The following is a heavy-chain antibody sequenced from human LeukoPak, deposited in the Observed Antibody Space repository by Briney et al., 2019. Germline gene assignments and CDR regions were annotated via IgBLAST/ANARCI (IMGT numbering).Heavy chain of an antibody. CDR2: IYYSGST. CDR3: AREDGYNFNY. J-gene: IGHJ4*02. V-gene: IGHV4-59*01. CDR1: GGSISSYY. D-gene: IGHD5-24*01. Sequence: SETLSLTXTVSGGSISSYYWSPIRQPPGKGLEWIGYIYYSGSTNYNPSLKSRVTISVDTSKNQFSLKLSSVTAADTAVYYCAREDGYNFNYWGQGTLVTVSS.